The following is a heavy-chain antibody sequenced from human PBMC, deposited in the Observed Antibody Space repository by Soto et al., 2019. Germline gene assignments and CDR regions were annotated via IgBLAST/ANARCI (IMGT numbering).Heavy chain of an antibody. D-gene: IGHD5-12*01. CDR1: GYSFTSYW. Sequence: GESLKISCKGSGYSFTSYWINWVRQMPGKGLEWMGRIDPSDSYTNYSPSLQGHVTISADKSINTAYLQWSSLKASDTAMYYCARYKSGYDMGYGMGVWGQGTTVTVSS. J-gene: IGHJ6*02. V-gene: IGHV5-10-1*01. CDR2: IDPSDSYT. CDR3: ARYKSGYDMGYGMGV.